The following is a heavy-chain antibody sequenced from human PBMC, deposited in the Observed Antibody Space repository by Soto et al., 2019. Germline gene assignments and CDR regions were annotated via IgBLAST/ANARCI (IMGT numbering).Heavy chain of an antibody. CDR3: ACIFSGGYGYGFYYYGMDV. D-gene: IGHD5-18*01. CDR2: IYYSGST. V-gene: IGHV4-59*08. Sequence: SETLSLTCTVSGGSISSYYWSGIRQPPGKGLEWIGYIYYSGSTNYNPSLKSRVTISVDTSKNQFSLKLTSVTAADTAVYYCACIFSGGYGYGFYYYGMDVWGQGTTVTVSS. J-gene: IGHJ6*02. CDR1: GGSISSYY.